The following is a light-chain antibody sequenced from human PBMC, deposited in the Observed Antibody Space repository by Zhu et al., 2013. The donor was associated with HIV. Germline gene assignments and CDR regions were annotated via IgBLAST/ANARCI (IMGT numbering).Light chain of an antibody. CDR2: AAS. J-gene: IGKJ1*01. Sequence: DIQMTQSPSSLSASVGDRVTITCRASQSITSQTITHYLNWYQQKADKAPKLLIHAASGLQSGVPSRFSGSGSGTDFTLTISKSTTRTILRLTNCQQSYSTPWTFGQGTRVEI. CDR1: QSITSQTITHY. CDR3: QQSYSTPWT. V-gene: IGKV1-39*01.